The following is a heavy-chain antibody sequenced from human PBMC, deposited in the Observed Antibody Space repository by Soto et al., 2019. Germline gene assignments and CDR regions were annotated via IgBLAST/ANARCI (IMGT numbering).Heavy chain of an antibody. Sequence: SETLSLTCTVSGGSISSYYWSWIRQPAGKGLEWIGRIYTSGSTNYNPSLKSRVTMSVDTSKNQFSLKLSSVTAADTAVYYCARDHYDFWSGYHDYWGQGTLVTVSS. CDR3: ARDHYDFWSGYHDY. J-gene: IGHJ4*02. CDR2: IYTSGST. CDR1: GGSISSYY. D-gene: IGHD3-3*01. V-gene: IGHV4-4*07.